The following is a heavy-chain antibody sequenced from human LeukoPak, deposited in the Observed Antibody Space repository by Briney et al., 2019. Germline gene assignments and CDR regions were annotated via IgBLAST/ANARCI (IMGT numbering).Heavy chain of an antibody. CDR2: ISYDGSNK. CDR3: ASWPYSGSYKYRLKSHDAFDI. CDR1: GFTFSSYA. J-gene: IGHJ3*02. D-gene: IGHD1-26*01. V-gene: IGHV3-30*04. Sequence: GRSLRLSCAASGFTFSSYAMHWVRQAPGKGLEWVAVISYDGSNKYYADSVKGRFTISRDNSKNTLYLQMNSLRAEDTAVYYCASWPYSGSYKYRLKSHDAFDIWGQGTMVTVSS.